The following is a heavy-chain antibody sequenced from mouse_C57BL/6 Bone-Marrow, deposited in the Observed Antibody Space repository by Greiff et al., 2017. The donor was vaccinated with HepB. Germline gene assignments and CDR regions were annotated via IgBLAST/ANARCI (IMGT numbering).Heavy chain of an antibody. CDR2: IDPETGGT. V-gene: IGHV1-15*01. D-gene: IGHD1-1*01. Sequence: QVQLQQSGAELVRPGASVTLSCKASGYTFTDYEMHWVKQTPVHGLEWIGAIDPETGGTAYNQKFKGKAILTADTSSSTAYMELRSLTSEDSAVYYGTRRGYYYGSSPRGEGYWGQGTTLTVSS. CDR3: TRRGYYYGSSPRGEGY. CDR1: GYTFTDYE. J-gene: IGHJ2*01.